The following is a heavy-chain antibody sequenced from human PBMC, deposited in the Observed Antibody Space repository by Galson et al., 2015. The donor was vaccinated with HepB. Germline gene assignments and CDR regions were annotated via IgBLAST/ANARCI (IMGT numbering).Heavy chain of an antibody. V-gene: IGHV1-2*02. J-gene: IGHJ5*02. CDR3: ARDRVPYCSSTSCRNWFDP. Sequence: SVKVSCKASGYTFTGYYMHWVRQAPGQGLEWMGWINPNSGGTNYAQKFQGRVTMTRDTSISTAYMELSRLRSDDTAVYYCARDRVPYCSSTSCRNWFDPWGQGTLVTVSP. CDR2: INPNSGGT. D-gene: IGHD2-2*01. CDR1: GYTFTGYY.